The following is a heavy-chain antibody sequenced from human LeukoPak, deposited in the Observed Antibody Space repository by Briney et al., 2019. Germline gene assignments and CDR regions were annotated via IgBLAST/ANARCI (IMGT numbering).Heavy chain of an antibody. CDR3: AKGEGGASGYYYYFDY. CDR2: ISGGFGST. Sequence: PGRTLRLSCAASGFTFRNHDMTWVRQAPGKGLEWVSIISGGFGSTYYADSVKGRFTISRDNSRNTLYLQMDSLRAEDTAVYYCAKGEGGASGYYYYFDYWGQGTLVTVSS. D-gene: IGHD3-22*01. CDR1: GFTFRNHD. J-gene: IGHJ4*02. V-gene: IGHV3-23*01.